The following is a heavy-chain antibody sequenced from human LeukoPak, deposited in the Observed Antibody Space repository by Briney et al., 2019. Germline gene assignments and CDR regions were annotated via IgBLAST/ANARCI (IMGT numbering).Heavy chain of an antibody. CDR2: INTDGSST. CDR1: GFTFRSYW. V-gene: IGHV3-74*01. J-gene: IGHJ2*01. Sequence: GGSLRLSCAASGFTFRSYWMHWVRQAPGKGLVWVSQINTDGSSTSYADSVKGRSTISRDNAKNTLYLQVNSLRDEDTAVYYCARDRGIATWYFDLWGRGTLVTVSS. CDR3: ARDRGIATWYFDL. D-gene: IGHD6-13*01.